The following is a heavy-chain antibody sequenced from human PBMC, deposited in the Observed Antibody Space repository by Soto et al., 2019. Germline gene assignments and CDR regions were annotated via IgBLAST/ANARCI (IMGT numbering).Heavy chain of an antibody. V-gene: IGHV4-59*01. CDR1: GGSMSSYY. CDR3: ARADPDASVGY. Sequence: PSETLSLTCTVSGGSMSSYYWTWLRQSPGRGLELIGYISYSGSTYYNPSLKSRVTISADTSKNQFSLRMNSMIAADTAVYYCARADPDASVGYWGQGTLVTVSS. J-gene: IGHJ4*02. D-gene: IGHD2-15*01. CDR2: ISYSGST.